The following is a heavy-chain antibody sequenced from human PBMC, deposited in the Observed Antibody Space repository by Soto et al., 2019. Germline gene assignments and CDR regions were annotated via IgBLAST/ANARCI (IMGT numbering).Heavy chain of an antibody. CDR2: INTYNGDT. CDR3: ARNAQFTDNFSFDF. D-gene: IGHD3-9*01. CDR1: GYIFVRYG. J-gene: IGHJ4*02. V-gene: IGHV1-18*01. Sequence: QGHLVQSGAAVKKPGASVKVSCKASGYIFVRYGLSWVRQAPGQGLEWMGWINTYNGDTDYAQEVQGRVTMTTDTSSNTAYMELRNLRSDDTAVYYCARNAQFTDNFSFDFWGQGTLVTVSS.